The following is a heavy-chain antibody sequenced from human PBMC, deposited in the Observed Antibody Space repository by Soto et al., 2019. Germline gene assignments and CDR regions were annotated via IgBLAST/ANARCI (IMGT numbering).Heavy chain of an antibody. CDR2: MNPNSGNT. D-gene: IGHD2-15*01. CDR3: ARGYCSGGSCYLLFDY. CDR1: GDTFTSYD. V-gene: IGHV1-8*01. Sequence: GASVEVSWKACGDTFTSYDINWVRQATGKGLEWMGWMNPNSGNTGYAQKFQGRVTMTRNTSISTAYMELSSLRSEDTAVYYCARGYCSGGSCYLLFDYWGQRTLVTVSS. J-gene: IGHJ4*02.